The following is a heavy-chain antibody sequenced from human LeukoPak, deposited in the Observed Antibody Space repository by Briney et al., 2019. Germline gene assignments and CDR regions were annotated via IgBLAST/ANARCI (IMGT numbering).Heavy chain of an antibody. CDR3: VKDLGRYRNNCFDY. CDR1: GFTFSSYA. V-gene: IGHV3-23*01. D-gene: IGHD1-26*01. Sequence: RGSLRLSCAASGFTFSSYAMSWVRQAPEKGLEWISTISGSGGGTYYADSVKGRFTISRDDSKNTLYLQMNSLRAEDTAVYYCVKDLGRYRNNCFDYWGQGTPVTVSS. CDR2: ISGSGGGT. J-gene: IGHJ4*02.